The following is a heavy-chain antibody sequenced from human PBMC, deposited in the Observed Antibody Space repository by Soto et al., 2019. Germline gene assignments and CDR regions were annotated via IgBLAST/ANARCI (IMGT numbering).Heavy chain of an antibody. CDR3: AREGFGGDYYYYGMDV. V-gene: IGHV4-4*07. CDR2: IYTSGST. J-gene: IGHJ6*02. CDR1: GGSISSYY. D-gene: IGHD3-10*01. Sequence: SSETLSLTCTVSGGSISSYYWSWIRRPAGKGLEWIGRIYTSGSTNYNPSLKSRVTMSVDTSKNQFSLKLSSVTAADTAVYYCAREGFGGDYYYYGMDVWGQGTTVTVSS.